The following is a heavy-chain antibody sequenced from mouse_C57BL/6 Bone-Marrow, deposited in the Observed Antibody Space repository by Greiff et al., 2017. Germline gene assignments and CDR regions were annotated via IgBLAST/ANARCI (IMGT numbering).Heavy chain of an antibody. J-gene: IGHJ1*03. CDR1: GFTFSDYY. CDR3: ARDGGYGSRYWYFDV. V-gene: IGHV5-16*01. CDR2: INYDGSST. Sequence: EVKLMESEGGLVQPGSSMKLSCTASGFTFSDYYMAWVRQVPEKGLEWVANINYDGSSTYYLDSLKSRFIISRDNAKNILYLQMSSLKSEDTDTYYCARDGGYGSRYWYFDVWGTGTTVTVSS. D-gene: IGHD1-1*01.